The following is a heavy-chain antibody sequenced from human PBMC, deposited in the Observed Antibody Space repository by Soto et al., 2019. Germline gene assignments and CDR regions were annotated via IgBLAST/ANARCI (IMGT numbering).Heavy chain of an antibody. Sequence: EVQLLESGGGLVQPGGSLRLSCAASGFTFSSYAMSWVRQAPGKGLEWVSAISGSGGSTYYADSVKGRFTISRDNSKNTLYLQMNSLRAEDTAVYYCAKHAEWWLRFAYAYYYYMDVWGKGTTVTVSS. CDR2: ISGSGGST. CDR1: GFTFSSYA. J-gene: IGHJ6*03. V-gene: IGHV3-23*01. D-gene: IGHD5-12*01. CDR3: AKHAEWWLRFAYAYYYYMDV.